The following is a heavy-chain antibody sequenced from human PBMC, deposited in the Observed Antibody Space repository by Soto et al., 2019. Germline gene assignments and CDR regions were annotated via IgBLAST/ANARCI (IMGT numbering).Heavy chain of an antibody. J-gene: IGHJ4*02. D-gene: IGHD2-15*01. V-gene: IGHV3-30-3*01. CDR1: GFTFSSFA. CDR2: ISSDVVNY. CDR3: ARGGAWTPEGLGY. Sequence: QVQLVESGGGVVQPGRSLRLSCAASGFTFSSFAMHWVRQAPGKGLEWLAVISSDVVNYYYAESVKGRFTISRDNSKNTLYLQMNRRRNEDTAVYYWARGGAWTPEGLGYWGQGTLVTVSS.